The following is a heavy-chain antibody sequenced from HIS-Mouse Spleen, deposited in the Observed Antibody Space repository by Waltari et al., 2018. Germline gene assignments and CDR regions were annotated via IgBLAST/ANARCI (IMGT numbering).Heavy chain of an antibody. D-gene: IGHD6-13*01. CDR2: IDYSGST. Sequence: QLQLQASGPGLVKPSETLSLPCTVPGGPLSSSSSSRAWLRQPPGKGLEWIGGIDYSGSTYYNPSLKSRVTISVDTSKNQFSLKLSSVTAADTAVYYCAREIPYSSSWYDWYFDLWGRGTLVTVSS. CDR3: AREIPYSSSWYDWYFDL. J-gene: IGHJ2*01. CDR1: GGPLSSSSSS. V-gene: IGHV4-39*07.